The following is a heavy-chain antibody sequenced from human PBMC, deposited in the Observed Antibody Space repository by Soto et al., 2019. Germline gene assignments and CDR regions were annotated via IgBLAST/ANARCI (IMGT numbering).Heavy chain of an antibody. D-gene: IGHD2-8*01. CDR1: GFTFGDYA. CDR3: TTHCTNGVCPDY. V-gene: IGHV3-49*05. Sequence: EVQLVESGGGLVKPGRSLRLSCTASGFTFGDYAMSWFLQAPGKGLEWVGFIRSKAYGGTTEYAASVKGRFTISRDDSKSIAYLQMNSLKTEDTAVYYCTTHCTNGVCPDYWGQGTLVTVSS. CDR2: IRSKAYGGTT. J-gene: IGHJ4*02.